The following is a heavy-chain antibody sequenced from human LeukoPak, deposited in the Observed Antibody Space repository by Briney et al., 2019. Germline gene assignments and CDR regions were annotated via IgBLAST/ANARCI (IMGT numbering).Heavy chain of an antibody. CDR3: ASVAD. D-gene: IGHD2-15*01. V-gene: IGHV4-59*08. CDR2: IHYTGST. CDR1: GGSISNYY. Sequence: SETLSLTCTVSGGSISNYYWSWFRQSPGKGLEWIGFIHYTGSTHYNASLKSRVTISVDTSNNQYSLKLRSVTAADTAVYYCASVADWGQGTLVTVSS. J-gene: IGHJ4*02.